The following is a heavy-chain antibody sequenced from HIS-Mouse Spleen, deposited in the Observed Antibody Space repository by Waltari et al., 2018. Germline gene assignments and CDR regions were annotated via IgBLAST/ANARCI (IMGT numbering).Heavy chain of an antibody. CDR3: ARGRRIVGATSPFDY. CDR1: GFTVSSNY. J-gene: IGHJ4*02. D-gene: IGHD1-26*01. Sequence: EVQLVESGGGLIQPGGSLRLSCAASGFTVSSNYMSWVRQAPGKGLEGVSVIYSGGSTYYADSVKGRFTITRDNSKNTLYLQMNSLRAEDTAVYYCARGRRIVGATSPFDYWGQGTLVTVSS. V-gene: IGHV3-53*01. CDR2: IYSGGST.